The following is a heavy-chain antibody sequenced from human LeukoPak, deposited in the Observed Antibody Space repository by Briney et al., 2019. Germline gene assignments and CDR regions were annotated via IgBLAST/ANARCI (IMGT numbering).Heavy chain of an antibody. Sequence: SETLSLTCTVSGGSISSSRDYWAWIRQPPGKGLEWIANIYYSGSTYYSPSLKSRVTISVDTSKNQFSLELSSVTAADTALYFCARQLYVSGSYYAPMDVWGKGTTVTISS. J-gene: IGHJ6*03. CDR2: IYYSGST. V-gene: IGHV4-39*01. CDR3: ARQLYVSGSYYAPMDV. D-gene: IGHD3-10*01. CDR1: GGSISSSRDY.